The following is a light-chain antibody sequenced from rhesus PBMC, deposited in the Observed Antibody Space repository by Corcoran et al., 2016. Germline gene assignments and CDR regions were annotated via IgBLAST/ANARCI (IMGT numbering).Light chain of an antibody. J-gene: IGKJ1*01. CDR3: KQTLELPRT. V-gene: IGKV2-104*01. CDR2: EVS. CDR1: QSLLDSEDGNTH. Sequence: DIVMTQTPLSLPVTLGEPASISCRSSQSLLDSEDGNTHLEWNLQRPGQSSQLLIYEVSNRASGLPDMVIGSGSERDFTLKISREEAEDVGVYYCKQTLELPRTFGQGTKVEIK.